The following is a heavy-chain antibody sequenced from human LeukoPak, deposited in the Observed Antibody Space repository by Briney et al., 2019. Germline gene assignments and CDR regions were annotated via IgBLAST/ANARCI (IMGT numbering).Heavy chain of an antibody. Sequence: SETLSPTCAVYGGSFSGYYWSWIRQPPGKGLEWIGEINHSGSTNYSPSLKSRVTISVDTSKNQFSLKLSSVTAADTAVYYCARDLSGSGNWFDPWGQGTLVTVSS. D-gene: IGHD3-10*01. CDR3: ARDLSGSGNWFDP. CDR1: GGSFSGYY. CDR2: INHSGST. V-gene: IGHV4-34*01. J-gene: IGHJ5*02.